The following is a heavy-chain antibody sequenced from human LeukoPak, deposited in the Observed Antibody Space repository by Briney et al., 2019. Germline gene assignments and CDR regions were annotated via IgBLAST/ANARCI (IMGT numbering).Heavy chain of an antibody. CDR1: GYSFTSYG. CDR3: ARLARYHLLEASDI. Sequence: GASVTVSCKASGYSFTSYGFSWVRQAPRQGLEWLGWISAYDGGTNYEQKFQGRLTMTTETSTTTAYMELRSLRSDDTAVYYCARLARYHLLEASDIWGQGTMVTVSS. CDR2: ISAYDGGT. V-gene: IGHV1-18*01. J-gene: IGHJ3*02. D-gene: IGHD1-14*01.